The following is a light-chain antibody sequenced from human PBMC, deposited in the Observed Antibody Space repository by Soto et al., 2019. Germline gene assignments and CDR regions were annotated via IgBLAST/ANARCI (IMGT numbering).Light chain of an antibody. J-gene: IGKJ2*01. Sequence: IQLTQSPSFLSASVGDRVTITCRASQGISSYLAWYQQKPRKAPKLLIYAASTLQSGVPSRFSGSGSGTEFTLTISSLQPEDFATYYCQQLNSYPRPFGQGTKLEIK. CDR3: QQLNSYPRP. CDR1: QGISSY. V-gene: IGKV1-9*01. CDR2: AAS.